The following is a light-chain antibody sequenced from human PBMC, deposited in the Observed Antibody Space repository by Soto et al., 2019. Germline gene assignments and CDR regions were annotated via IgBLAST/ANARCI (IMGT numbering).Light chain of an antibody. CDR3: QHWA. CDR1: QSISSY. V-gene: IGKV1-39*01. CDR2: AAS. J-gene: IGKJ1*01. Sequence: DIQMTQSPSSLSASVGERVTITCRASQSISSYLNWYQQKPGKAPKLLIYAASSLQSGVPSRFSGSGSGTDFTLTISSLQPEDFATYYCQHWAFGQGTKVDIK.